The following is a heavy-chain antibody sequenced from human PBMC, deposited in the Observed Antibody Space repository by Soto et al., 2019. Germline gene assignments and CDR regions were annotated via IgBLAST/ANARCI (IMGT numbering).Heavy chain of an antibody. CDR2: INPNSGGT. Sequence: ASVKVSCKASGYTFTGYYMHWVRQAPGQGLEWMGWINPNSGGTNYAQKFQGWVTMTRDTSISTAYMELSRLRSDDTAGYYCARDLLADILTGYPSDAFDIWGQGTMVTVSS. V-gene: IGHV1-2*04. CDR1: GYTFTGYY. J-gene: IGHJ3*02. D-gene: IGHD3-9*01. CDR3: ARDLLADILTGYPSDAFDI.